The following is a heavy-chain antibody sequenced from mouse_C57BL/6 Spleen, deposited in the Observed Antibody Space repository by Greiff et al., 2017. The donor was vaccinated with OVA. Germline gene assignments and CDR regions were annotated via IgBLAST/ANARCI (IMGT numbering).Heavy chain of an antibody. CDR1: GYTFTSYW. Sequence: LQQPGAELVKPGASVKLSCKASGYTFTSYWMHWVKQRPGQGLEWIGMIHPNSGSTNYNEKFKSKATLTVDKSSSTAYMQLSSLTSEDSAVYYCAREDDYDGGFDYWGQGTTLTVSS. V-gene: IGHV1-64*01. J-gene: IGHJ2*01. CDR2: IHPNSGST. D-gene: IGHD2-4*01. CDR3: AREDDYDGGFDY.